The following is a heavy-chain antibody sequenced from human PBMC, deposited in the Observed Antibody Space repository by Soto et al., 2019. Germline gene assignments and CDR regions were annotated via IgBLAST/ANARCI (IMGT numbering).Heavy chain of an antibody. Sequence: GGSLRLSCAASGFTFSSYWMHWVRQAPGKGLVWVSRINSDGSSTSYADSVKGRFTISRDNAKNTLYLQMNSLRAEDTAVYYCAREPWGWGIIAAAGQHNWXDPWGQGTLVTVSS. D-gene: IGHD6-13*01. V-gene: IGHV3-74*01. J-gene: IGHJ5*02. CDR3: AREPWGWGIIAAAGQHNWXDP. CDR1: GFTFSSYW. CDR2: INSDGSST.